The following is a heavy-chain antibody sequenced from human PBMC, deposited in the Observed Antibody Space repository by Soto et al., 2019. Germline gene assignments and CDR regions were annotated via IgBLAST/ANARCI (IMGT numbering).Heavy chain of an antibody. Sequence: EVQLVESGGGLVQPGRSLRLSCAASGLIFDNYAMHWVRQPPGKGLEWVSGISWNGGKIGYVDSVKGRFTTSRDNAKNSLYLQMNSLRAEDTALYYCATQDYWGQGTLVTVSS. CDR1: GLIFDNYA. V-gene: IGHV3-9*01. CDR2: ISWNGGKI. J-gene: IGHJ4*02. CDR3: ATQDY.